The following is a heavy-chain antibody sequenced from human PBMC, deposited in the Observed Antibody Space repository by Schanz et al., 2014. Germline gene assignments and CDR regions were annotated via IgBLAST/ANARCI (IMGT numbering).Heavy chain of an antibody. D-gene: IGHD3-10*01. J-gene: IGHJ6*02. V-gene: IGHV1-18*01. Sequence: QVQLVQSGAEVKKPGASVKVSCKASGYTFSSYGITWVRQAPGQGLEWMGWISPYNGNTNYAQKFQGRLTMTRDTSTSTVYMELSSLRSEDTAVYYCARDGGEVVRGVIEGFNHYYYGMDVWGQGTTVTVSS. CDR3: ARDGGEVVRGVIEGFNHYYYGMDV. CDR2: ISPYNGNT. CDR1: GYTFSSYG.